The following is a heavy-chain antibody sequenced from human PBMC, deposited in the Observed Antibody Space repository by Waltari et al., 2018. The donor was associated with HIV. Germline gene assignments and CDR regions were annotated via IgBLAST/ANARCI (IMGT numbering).Heavy chain of an antibody. CDR1: GDSINSRTYY. J-gene: IGHJ4*02. D-gene: IGHD3-9*01. CDR2: VYYSGSS. Sequence: KLQQSGPRLVNPSETLTLTCSVSGDSINSRTYYWGWIRQSPGKGLEYLGSVYYSGSSSHNPSLNSRLTWSADTSKNQLSLRLISVTATDTGVYYCARQYAWFDILTGSPPTYFFDSWGPGTLVTVSS. CDR3: ARQYAWFDILTGSPPTYFFDS. V-gene: IGHV4-39*01.